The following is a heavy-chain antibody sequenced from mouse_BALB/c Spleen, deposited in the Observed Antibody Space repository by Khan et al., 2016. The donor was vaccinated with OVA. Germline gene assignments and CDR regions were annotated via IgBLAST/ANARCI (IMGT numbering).Heavy chain of an antibody. Sequence: QLEESGPGLVKPSQSLSLTCTVTGYSITSDYAWNWLRPFPGNKLEWMVYISYSGNTNYNPSLRSRIFITRDSSKNQFFLQLNSVTTEDTATYYCARVYGGDFDYWGQGTTLTVSS. D-gene: IGHD1-1*01. CDR2: ISYSGNT. V-gene: IGHV3-2*02. J-gene: IGHJ2*01. CDR1: GYSITSDYA. CDR3: ARVYGGDFDY.